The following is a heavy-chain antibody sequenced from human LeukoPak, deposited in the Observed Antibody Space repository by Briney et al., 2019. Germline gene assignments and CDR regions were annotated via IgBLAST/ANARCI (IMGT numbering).Heavy chain of an antibody. J-gene: IGHJ4*02. CDR1: GYTFTSYG. Sequence: GASVKVSCKASGYTFTSYGISWVRQAPGQGLEWMGWISAYNGNTNYAQKLQGRVTMTTDTSTSTAYMELRSLRSDDTAVYHCARDLITYYYDSSGYYLLDYWGQGTLVTVSS. CDR2: ISAYNGNT. D-gene: IGHD3-22*01. CDR3: ARDLITYYYDSSGYYLLDY. V-gene: IGHV1-18*01.